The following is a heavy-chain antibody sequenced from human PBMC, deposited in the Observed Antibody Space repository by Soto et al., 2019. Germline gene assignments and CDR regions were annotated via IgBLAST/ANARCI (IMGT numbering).Heavy chain of an antibody. V-gene: IGHV6-1*01. CDR1: GDSVSGNSAA. CDR3: ARVITGTNYGMDV. Sequence: SLTLSLPCAISGDSVSGNSAACNCIMHSPSRFLEWLGRTYYRSKWYNEYAVSVKSRININPDTSKNQFSLQLNSVTPEETAVYYCARVITGTNYGMDVWGQGTTVTVSS. D-gene: IGHD1-20*01. J-gene: IGHJ6*02. CDR2: TYYRSKWYN.